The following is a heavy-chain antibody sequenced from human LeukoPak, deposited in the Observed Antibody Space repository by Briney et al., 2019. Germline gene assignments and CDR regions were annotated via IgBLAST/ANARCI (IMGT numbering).Heavy chain of an antibody. V-gene: IGHV3-23*01. Sequence: GGSLRLSCAASGFTFSSYAMSWVRQAPGKGLEWVSAVSGSGGSTYYADSVKGRFTISRDNSKNTLYLQMNSLRAEDTAVYYCAKGGARKDSISYFDYWGQGTLVTVSS. D-gene: IGHD5-12*01. CDR3: AKGGARKDSISYFDY. CDR1: GFTFSSYA. CDR2: VSGSGGST. J-gene: IGHJ4*02.